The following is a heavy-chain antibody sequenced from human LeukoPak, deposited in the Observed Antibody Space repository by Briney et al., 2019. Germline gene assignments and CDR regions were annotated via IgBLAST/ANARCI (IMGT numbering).Heavy chain of an antibody. Sequence: PSETLSLTCTVSGGSMSSYYWSWIRQPPGKGLEWIGYIYYSGSTNYNPSLKSRVTMSVDTSKNQFSLKLSSVTAADTAVYYCARTECGGDCYSRDAFDIWGQGTMVTVSS. D-gene: IGHD2-21*02. V-gene: IGHV4-59*12. CDR3: ARTECGGDCYSRDAFDI. CDR1: GGSMSSYY. J-gene: IGHJ3*02. CDR2: IYYSGST.